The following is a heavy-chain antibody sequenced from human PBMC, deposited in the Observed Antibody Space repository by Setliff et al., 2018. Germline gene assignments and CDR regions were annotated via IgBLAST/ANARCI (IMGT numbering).Heavy chain of an antibody. D-gene: IGHD6-19*01. J-gene: IGHJ4*02. CDR2: GFRSGNS. CDR1: GASISSSFYY. Sequence: TSETLSLTCTVSGASISSSFYYWGWIRQPPGKGLEWIGSGFRSGNSYYNPSLQSRVTISVDTSKNQFSLKLSSVTAADTAVYYCARAPVGDRNGLFDSWGQGTLVTVSS. CDR3: ARAPVGDRNGLFDS. V-gene: IGHV4-39*01.